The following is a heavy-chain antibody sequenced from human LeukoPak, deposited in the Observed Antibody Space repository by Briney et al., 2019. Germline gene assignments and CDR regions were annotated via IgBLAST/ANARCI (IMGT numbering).Heavy chain of an antibody. CDR2: INWSGGST. J-gene: IGHJ4*02. CDR3: ARAPITSSIYFDY. D-gene: IGHD2-2*01. Sequence: GGSLRLSCAASGFTFDDYGMSWVRQGPGKGLEWVSGINWSGGSTGYADPLRGRFTISRDNAKNSLYVQMDSLRADDTALYYCARAPITSSIYFDYWGQGTLVTVSS. V-gene: IGHV3-20*04. CDR1: GFTFDDYG.